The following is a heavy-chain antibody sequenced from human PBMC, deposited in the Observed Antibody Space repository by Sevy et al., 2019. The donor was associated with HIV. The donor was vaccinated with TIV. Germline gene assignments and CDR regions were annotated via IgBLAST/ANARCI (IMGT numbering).Heavy chain of an antibody. D-gene: IGHD6-13*01. Sequence: GGSLRLSCAASGFTFSGYSMNWARQAPGKGMEWVSSVISSSSYLYYPHPVKGRFTIPRDNAKNSLYLQMNSLRAEDTAVYYCAGAAAGTIFDYWGQGTLVTVSS. V-gene: IGHV3-21*01. CDR3: AGAAAGTIFDY. CDR2: VISSSSYL. CDR1: GFTFSGYS. J-gene: IGHJ4*02.